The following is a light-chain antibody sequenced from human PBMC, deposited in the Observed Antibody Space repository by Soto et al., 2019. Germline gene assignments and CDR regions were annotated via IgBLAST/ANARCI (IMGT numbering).Light chain of an antibody. CDR3: QQSYSTPRT. V-gene: IGKV3-20*01. J-gene: IGKJ1*01. CDR1: QNVAGNH. Sequence: EVALTQSPGTLSLSPGERATLSCRASQNVAGNHLAWYQQKPGQALRLLIFAASARPGGIPDRFSGSGSGTDFTLTISRLEPEDFAVYYCQQSYSTPRTFGQGTKVEIK. CDR2: AAS.